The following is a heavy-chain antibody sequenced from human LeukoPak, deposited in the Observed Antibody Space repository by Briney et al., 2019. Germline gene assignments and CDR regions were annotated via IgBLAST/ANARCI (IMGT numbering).Heavy chain of an antibody. J-gene: IGHJ4*02. D-gene: IGHD6-19*01. Sequence: GGSLRLSCSASGFNDSTNYMSGVRQAPGQGLEWVSVMYSGGSTYYADSVKGRFIFSRDNSKNTLYLQMNSLRAEDTALNYCARVTGITVAPKYWGQGTLVTVSS. V-gene: IGHV3-66*01. CDR1: GFNDSTNY. CDR3: ARVTGITVAPKY. CDR2: MYSGGST.